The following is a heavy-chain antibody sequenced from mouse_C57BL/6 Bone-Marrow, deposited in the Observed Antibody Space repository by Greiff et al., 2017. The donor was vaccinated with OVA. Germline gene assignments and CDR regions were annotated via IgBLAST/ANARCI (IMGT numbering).Heavy chain of an antibody. CDR3: ARRAYYGSSLLPFDV. V-gene: IGHV1-42*01. J-gene: IGHJ1*03. CDR1: GYSFTGYY. Sequence: VQLKESGPELVKPGASVKISCKASGYSFTGYYMNWVKQSPEKSLEWIGEINPSTGGTTYNQKFKAKATLTVDKSSSTAYMQLKSLTSDDSAVYYCARRAYYGSSLLPFDVWGTGTTVTVSS. D-gene: IGHD1-1*01. CDR2: INPSTGGT.